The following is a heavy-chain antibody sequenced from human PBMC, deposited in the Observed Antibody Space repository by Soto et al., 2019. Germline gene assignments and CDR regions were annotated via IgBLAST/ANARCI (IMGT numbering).Heavy chain of an antibody. V-gene: IGHV3-15*01. D-gene: IGHD2-8*01. CDR3: TTTKGRLEPPTNVF. CDR1: GFTFSNAW. J-gene: IGHJ4*02. CDR2: IKSDAYGGAI. Sequence: EVQLVESGGGLVKPGGSLRLSCAGSGFTFSNAWMSWVRRAPGKGLEWVGRIKSDAYGGAIAYAAPGKGRFTISRDDSKNTLFVLMNNLRAEDTAVYSCTTTKGRLEPPTNVFRGQGTPVIVSS.